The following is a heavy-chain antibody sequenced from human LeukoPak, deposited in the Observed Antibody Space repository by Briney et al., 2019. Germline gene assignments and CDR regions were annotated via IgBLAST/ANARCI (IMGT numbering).Heavy chain of an antibody. CDR3: AREDSSGYYYVGY. V-gene: IGHV3-21*01. CDR1: GFTFSSYG. D-gene: IGHD3-22*01. Sequence: PGGSLRLSCAASGFTFSSYGMHWVRQAPGKGLEWVSSISSNSSYIYYADSVKGRFTISRDNAKNSLYLQMNSLRAEDTAVYYCAREDSSGYYYVGYWGQGTLVTVSS. J-gene: IGHJ4*02. CDR2: ISSNSSYI.